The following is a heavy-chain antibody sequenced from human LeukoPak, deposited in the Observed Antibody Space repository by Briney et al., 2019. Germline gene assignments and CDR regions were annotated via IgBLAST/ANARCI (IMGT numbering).Heavy chain of an antibody. D-gene: IGHD3-9*01. J-gene: IGHJ6*03. CDR2: IYHSGST. CDR3: ARERYDILSYYMDV. CDR1: GYSISSGYY. Sequence: TASETLSLTCTVSGYSISSGYYWGWIRQPPGKGLEWIGSIYHSGSTYYNPSLKSRVTISVDTSKNQFSLKLSSVTAADTAVYYCARERYDILSYYMDVWGKGTTVTISS. V-gene: IGHV4-38-2*02.